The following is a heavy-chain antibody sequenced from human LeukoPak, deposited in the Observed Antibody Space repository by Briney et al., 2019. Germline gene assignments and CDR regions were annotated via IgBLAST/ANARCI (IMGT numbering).Heavy chain of an antibody. J-gene: IGHJ4*02. Sequence: PGGSQRLSCAASGFTVSSNYMSWVRQAPGKGLEWVSVIYSGGSTYYADSVKGRFTISRDNSKNTLYIQMNSLRAEDTAVYYCARYYDFRSGFFDYWGQGTLVTVSS. CDR1: GFTVSSNY. V-gene: IGHV3-66*01. D-gene: IGHD3-3*01. CDR3: ARYYDFRSGFFDY. CDR2: IYSGGST.